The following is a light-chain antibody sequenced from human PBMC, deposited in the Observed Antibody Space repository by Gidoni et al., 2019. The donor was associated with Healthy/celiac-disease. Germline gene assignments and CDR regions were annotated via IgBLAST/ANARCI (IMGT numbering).Light chain of an antibody. CDR3: QSYDSSLSGAWV. V-gene: IGLV1-40*01. Sequence: QSVLTQPPSVSEAPGQRVTISSTGSSSNIGEGYDVHWYQHLPRTAPNLLIYGNSNRPSGVPDRFSGSKSGTSASLAITGLQAEDEADYYCQSYDSSLSGAWVFGGGTKLTVL. CDR1: SSNIGEGYD. J-gene: IGLJ3*02. CDR2: GNS.